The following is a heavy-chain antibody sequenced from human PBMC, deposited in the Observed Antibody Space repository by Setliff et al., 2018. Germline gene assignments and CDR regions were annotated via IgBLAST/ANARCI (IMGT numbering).Heavy chain of an antibody. CDR1: GFTFSTSA. J-gene: IGHJ6*02. CDR3: ARDSAYSSRTSGMDV. CDR2: IHYGGGHI. Sequence: GGSLRLSCATSGFTFSTSAMHWLRQSPDNRLEWLAYIHYGGGHIQYADSVKGRFTVSRDNAKKSLYLQMNSLRAEDMALYYCARDSAYSSRTSGMDVWGQGTTVTVSS. V-gene: IGHV3-30*02. D-gene: IGHD6-13*01.